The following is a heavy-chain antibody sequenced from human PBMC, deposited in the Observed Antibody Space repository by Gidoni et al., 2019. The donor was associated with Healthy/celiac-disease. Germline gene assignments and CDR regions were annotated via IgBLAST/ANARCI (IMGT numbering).Heavy chain of an antibody. D-gene: IGHD3-22*01. J-gene: IGHJ6*02. CDR1: GFTFSSYS. CDR3: ARDPFYDSSGYYSYGMDV. CDR2: ISSSSSYR. V-gene: IGHV3-21*01. Sequence: EVQLVESGGGLVKPGGSLRLSCAASGFTFSSYSMNWVGQAPGKGLEWVSSISSSSSYRYYADSVKGRLTISRDNAKNSLYLQMNSLRAEDTAVYYCARDPFYDSSGYYSYGMDVWGQGTTVTVSS.